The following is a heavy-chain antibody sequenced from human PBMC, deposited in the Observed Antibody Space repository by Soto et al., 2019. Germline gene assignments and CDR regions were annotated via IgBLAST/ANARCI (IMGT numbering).Heavy chain of an antibody. CDR3: ASGYCSGGSCYSMDYYYMDV. J-gene: IGHJ6*03. CDR2: INPSGGST. V-gene: IGHV1-46*03. D-gene: IGHD2-15*01. CDR1: GYTFTSYY. Sequence: QVQLVQSGAEVKKPGASVKVSCKASGYTFTSYYMHWVRQAPGQGLEWMGIINPSGGSTSYAQKFQGRVTRTRDTSKSTVYMELSSLRSEDTAVYYCASGYCSGGSCYSMDYYYMDVWGKGTTVTVSS.